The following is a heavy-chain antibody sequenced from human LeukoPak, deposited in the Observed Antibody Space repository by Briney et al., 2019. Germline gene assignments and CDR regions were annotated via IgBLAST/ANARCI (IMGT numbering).Heavy chain of an antibody. CDR3: AKGHNLDY. Sequence: GGSLRLSCAASGFTFSSYAMSWVRQAPGKGLEWVSAISGSGSSTYYADSVKGRFTISRDNSKNTVYLQLNSLRAEDTAVYYWAKGHNLDYWGQGTLVTVSS. V-gene: IGHV3-23*01. CDR2: ISGSGSST. CDR1: GFTFSSYA. J-gene: IGHJ4*02. D-gene: IGHD1-1*01.